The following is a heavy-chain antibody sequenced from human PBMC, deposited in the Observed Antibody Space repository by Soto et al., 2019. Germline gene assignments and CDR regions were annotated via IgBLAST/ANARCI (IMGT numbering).Heavy chain of an antibody. CDR3: ARTTTVRGVPRVFAL. V-gene: IGHV4-31*02. CDR2: IYYSGST. D-gene: IGHD3-10*01. Sequence: WTWIRQHPGKGLEYIGHIYYSGSTYYDPSFKSRITISVDPSKNQFSLKLTSVTAADTAVYYCARTTTVRGVPRVFALSGQGTMVTVSS. J-gene: IGHJ3*01.